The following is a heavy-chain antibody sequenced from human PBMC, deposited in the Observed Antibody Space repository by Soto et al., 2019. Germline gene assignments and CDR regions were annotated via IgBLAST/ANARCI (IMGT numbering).Heavy chain of an antibody. V-gene: IGHV3-30-3*01. D-gene: IGHD2-15*01. CDR3: ARAEDCSGGSCSLVFY. CDR2: ISYDGSNK. J-gene: IGHJ4*02. Sequence: PGGPMRLSYAAAGFTFSSYAMHWVRQAPGKGLEWVAVISYDGSNKYYADSVKGRFTISRDNSKNTLYLQMNSLRAEGTAVYYCARAEDCSGGSCSLVFYWGQGTLVTVSS. CDR1: GFTFSSYA.